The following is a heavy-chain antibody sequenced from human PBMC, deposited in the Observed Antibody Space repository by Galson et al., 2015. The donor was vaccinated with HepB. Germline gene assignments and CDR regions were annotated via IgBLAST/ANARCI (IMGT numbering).Heavy chain of an antibody. J-gene: IGHJ6*02. Sequence: SLRLSCAASGLTFSYNDMNWIRQAPGKGLEWVSYISSRGTTIYYADSVKGRFTISRDDARNSLYLQMNSLRVEDVAVYYCARATGGTSGRMDVWGQGTTVTVSS. CDR3: ARATGGTSGRMDV. CDR1: GLTFSYND. CDR2: ISSRGTTI. D-gene: IGHD1-26*01. V-gene: IGHV3-11*01.